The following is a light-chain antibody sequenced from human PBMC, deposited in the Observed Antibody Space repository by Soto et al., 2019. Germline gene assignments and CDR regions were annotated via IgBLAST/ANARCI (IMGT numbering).Light chain of an antibody. Sequence: AIQMTQSPSSLSASVGDRATITCRASQGIKNDLGWYQQKPGKAPKLLIYAASSLQSGVPSRFSGSGSGTDFSLTISSLQPDDFATYYCLQDYSYPLTFGQGTKVDSK. J-gene: IGKJ1*01. V-gene: IGKV1-6*01. CDR3: LQDYSYPLT. CDR2: AAS. CDR1: QGIKND.